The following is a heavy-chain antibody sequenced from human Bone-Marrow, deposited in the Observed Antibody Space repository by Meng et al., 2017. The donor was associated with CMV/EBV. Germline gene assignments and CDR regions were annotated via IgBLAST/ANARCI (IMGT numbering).Heavy chain of an antibody. J-gene: IGHJ4*02. CDR3: ARTTYGDYTEY. V-gene: IGHV1-2*02. D-gene: IGHD4-17*01. CDR1: GYTFTGYY. Sequence: ASAKVFCKASGYTFTGYYMHWVRQAPGQGLEWMGWINPNSGGTNYAQKFQGRVTMTRDTSISTAYMELSRLRSDDTAVYYCARTTYGDYTEYWGQGTLVTVSS. CDR2: INPNSGGT.